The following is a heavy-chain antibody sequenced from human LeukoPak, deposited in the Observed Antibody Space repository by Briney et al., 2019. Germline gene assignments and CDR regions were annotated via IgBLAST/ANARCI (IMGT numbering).Heavy chain of an antibody. J-gene: IGHJ4*02. CDR3: ASSSSSYIFDY. D-gene: IGHD2-2*02. CDR1: GITFSGYW. V-gene: IGHV3-7*01. CDR2: IKQDGGEK. Sequence: GGSLRLSCAASGITFSGYWMSWVRQAPGKGLEWVANIKQDGGEKNYVDSVKGRFTISRDNAKNSLYLQMNSLRAEDTAVYYCASSSSSYIFDYWGQGTLVTVSS.